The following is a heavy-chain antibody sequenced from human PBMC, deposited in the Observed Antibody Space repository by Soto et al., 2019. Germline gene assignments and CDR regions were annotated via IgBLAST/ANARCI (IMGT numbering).Heavy chain of an antibody. CDR2: IHNSGIT. D-gene: IGHD2-21*01. CDR1: GGSISSGSNY. CDR3: ARDAGPLWLPGYYYFAY. Sequence: SETLSLTCTVSGGSISSGSNYWSWIRQHPGKGLEWIGYIHNSGITYYNPSLESRVIISLEPSQNQFSLQLRSVTAADTAVYYCARDAGPLWLPGYYYFAYWGQGTLVTVS. V-gene: IGHV4-31*03. J-gene: IGHJ4*02.